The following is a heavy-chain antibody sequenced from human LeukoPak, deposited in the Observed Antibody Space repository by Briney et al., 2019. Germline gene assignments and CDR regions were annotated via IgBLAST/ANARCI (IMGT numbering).Heavy chain of an antibody. CDR3: AGETYYYDSSGYYGGGNFDY. V-gene: IGHV4-31*03. CDR2: IYYSGST. D-gene: IGHD3-22*01. J-gene: IGHJ4*02. Sequence: PSETLSLTCTVSGGSISSGGYYWSWIRQHPGKGLEWIGYIYYSGSTYYNPSLKSRVTISVDTSKNQFSLKLSSVTAADTAVYYCAGETYYYDSSGYYGGGNFDYWGQGTLVTVSS. CDR1: GGSISSGGYY.